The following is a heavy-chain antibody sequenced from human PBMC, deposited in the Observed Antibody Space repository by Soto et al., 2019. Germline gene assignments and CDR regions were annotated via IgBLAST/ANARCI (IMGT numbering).Heavy chain of an antibody. V-gene: IGHV4-30-2*01. D-gene: IGHD2-15*01. CDR2: IYHSGST. CDR1: GGSISSGGYS. Sequence: QLQLQESGSGLVKPSQTLSLTCAVSGGSISSGGYSWSWIRQPPGKGLEWIGYIYHSGSTYYNPSLKSRVTISVDRSKNQFSLKLSSVTAPDTAVYYCASSGRQGRRTHRSGAFDIWGQGTMVTVSS. CDR3: ASSGRQGRRTHRSGAFDI. J-gene: IGHJ3*02.